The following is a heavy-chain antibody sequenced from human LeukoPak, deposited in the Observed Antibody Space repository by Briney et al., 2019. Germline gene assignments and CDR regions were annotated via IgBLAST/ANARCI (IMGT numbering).Heavy chain of an antibody. D-gene: IGHD5-12*01. J-gene: IGHJ4*02. V-gene: IGHV4-38-2*02. Sequence: SETLSLTCTVSGYSISSGYYWGWIRQPPGKGLEWIGSIYHSGSTYYNPSLKSRVTISVDTSKNQFSLKLSSVTAADTAVYYCATRRGYSGYDASFFDYWGQGTLVTVSS. CDR1: GYSISSGYY. CDR3: ATRRGYSGYDASFFDY. CDR2: IYHSGST.